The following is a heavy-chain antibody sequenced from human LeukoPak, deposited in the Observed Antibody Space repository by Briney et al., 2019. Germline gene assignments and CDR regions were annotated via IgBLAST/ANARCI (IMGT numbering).Heavy chain of an antibody. CDR3: ARDQFPIQPAAIGAPSFDP. D-gene: IGHD2-2*01. CDR2: IIPIFGTA. CDR1: GGTFSSYA. Sequence: GSSVKVSRKASGGTFSSYAISWVRQAPGQGLEWMGGIIPIFGTANYAQKFQGRVTITADESTSTAYMELSSLRSEDTAVYYCARDQFPIQPAAIGAPSFDPWGQGTLVTVSS. J-gene: IGHJ5*02. V-gene: IGHV1-69*01.